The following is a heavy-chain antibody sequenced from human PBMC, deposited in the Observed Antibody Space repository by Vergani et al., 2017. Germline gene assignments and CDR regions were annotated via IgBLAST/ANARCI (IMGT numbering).Heavy chain of an antibody. CDR1: GYTFTNYG. Sequence: QIQLVQSRSEVKKPGASVKVSCEASGYTFTNYGISWVRQAPGQGLEWLGWIATHTGATMYSERFQGRVTLTRDTSTNTAYLDLRSLKSDDTAVYYCTRDLMHRGFKNYYYGLDVWGQGTTVIVSS. J-gene: IGHJ6*02. V-gene: IGHV1-18*01. CDR2: IATHTGAT. CDR3: TRDLMHRGFKNYYYGLDV.